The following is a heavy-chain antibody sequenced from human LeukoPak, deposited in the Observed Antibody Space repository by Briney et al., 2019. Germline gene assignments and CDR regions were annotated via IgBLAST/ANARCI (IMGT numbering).Heavy chain of an antibody. Sequence: PSETLSLTCTVSGGSISSYYWSWIRQPPGKGLEWIGYIYYSGSTNYNPSLKSRVTISVGTSKNQFSLKLSSVTAADTAVYYCARTGRGTWWFDPWGQGTLVTVSS. J-gene: IGHJ5*02. D-gene: IGHD1-7*01. V-gene: IGHV4-59*01. CDR3: ARTGRGTWWFDP. CDR2: IYYSGST. CDR1: GGSISSYY.